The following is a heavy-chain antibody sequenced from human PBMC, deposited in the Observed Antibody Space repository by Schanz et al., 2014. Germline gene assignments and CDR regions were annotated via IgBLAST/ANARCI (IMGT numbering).Heavy chain of an antibody. CDR3: ARQFYDILTGYWFPYYFDY. CDR1: GGSISSSDW. V-gene: IGHV4-4*02. J-gene: IGHJ4*02. CDR2: IYHSGST. D-gene: IGHD3-9*01. Sequence: QVQLQESGPGLVKPSGTLSLTCAVSGGSISSSDWWSWVRQPPGKGLEWIGEIYHSGSTNYNPSCKSRVTTAVDTSKNQFSLKRSSVTAADTAVYYCARQFYDILTGYWFPYYFDYWGQGTLVTVSS.